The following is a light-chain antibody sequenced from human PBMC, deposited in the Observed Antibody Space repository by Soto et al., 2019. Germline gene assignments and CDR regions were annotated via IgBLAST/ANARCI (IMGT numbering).Light chain of an antibody. Sequence: QSALTQPASVSGSPGQSITISCTGASSDVGGYNYVSWYQQHPGKAPKLMIYDVSNRPSGVSNRFSGSKSGNTASLTISGLKAEDEADYYCSSYTTRGSLVFGGGTKVTVL. CDR2: DVS. CDR3: SSYTTRGSLV. V-gene: IGLV2-14*01. CDR1: SSDVGGYNY. J-gene: IGLJ2*01.